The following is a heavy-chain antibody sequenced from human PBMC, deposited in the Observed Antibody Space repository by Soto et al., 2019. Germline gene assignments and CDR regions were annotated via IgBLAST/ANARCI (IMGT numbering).Heavy chain of an antibody. D-gene: IGHD2-8*02. J-gene: IGHJ4*02. CDR1: GFSLSSSP. V-gene: IGHV3-30-3*01. CDR2: ISYDGTNK. CDR3: ARDPKTTGGQHWAFNYFDS. Sequence: GGSLRLSCAASGFSLSSSPMHWVRQAPGKGPEWVALISYDGTNKFYADSVKGRFTISRDNSKSTLYLHVGSLRPEDAAVYYCARDPKTTGGQHWAFNYFDSWGQGTLVTVS.